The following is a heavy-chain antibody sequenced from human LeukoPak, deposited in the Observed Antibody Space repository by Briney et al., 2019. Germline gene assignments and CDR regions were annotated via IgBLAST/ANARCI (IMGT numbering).Heavy chain of an antibody. CDR2: ITWNSRRI. Sequence: GGSLRLSCAASGFTFDDYAVHWVRQAPGKGLEWVSGITWNSRRIGYADSVKGRFIISRDNAKNSLYPQMNSLRTEDTALYYCTKGGTALNFHMDVWGQGTTVTVSS. V-gene: IGHV3-9*01. CDR3: TKGGTALNFHMDV. J-gene: IGHJ6*02. D-gene: IGHD1-1*01. CDR1: GFTFDDYA.